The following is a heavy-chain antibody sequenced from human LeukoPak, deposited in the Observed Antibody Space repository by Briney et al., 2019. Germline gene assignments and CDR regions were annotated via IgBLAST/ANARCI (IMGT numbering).Heavy chain of an antibody. CDR3: ASLYLAAGGAMVTGGLDY. J-gene: IGHJ4*02. Sequence: SVKVSCKASGGTFSSYTISWVRQAPGQGLEWMGRIIPILGIANYAQKFQGRVTITADKSTSTAYMELSSLRSEDTAVYYCASLYLAAGGAMVTGGLDYWGQGTLVTVSS. CDR2: IIPILGIA. V-gene: IGHV1-69*02. D-gene: IGHD5-18*01. CDR1: GGTFSSYT.